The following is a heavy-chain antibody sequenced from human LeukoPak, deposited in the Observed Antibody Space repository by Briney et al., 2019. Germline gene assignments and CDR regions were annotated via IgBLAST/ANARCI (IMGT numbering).Heavy chain of an antibody. V-gene: IGHV4-59*01. Sequence: SETLSLTCTVSGSSISSYYWSWIRQPPGKGLEWIGYIYYSGSTNYNPSLKSRVTISVDTSKNQFSLKLSSVTAADTAVYYCARMGSYCSGGSCYVWFDPWGQGTLVTVSS. D-gene: IGHD2-15*01. CDR3: ARMGSYCSGGSCYVWFDP. CDR2: IYYSGST. J-gene: IGHJ5*02. CDR1: GSSISSYY.